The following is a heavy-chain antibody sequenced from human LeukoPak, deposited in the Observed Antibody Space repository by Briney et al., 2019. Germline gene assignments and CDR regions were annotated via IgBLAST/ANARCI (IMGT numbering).Heavy chain of an antibody. CDR1: GFSLSDAW. V-gene: IGHV3-15*01. CDR2: MKPRGDL. Sequence: GGSLRPSCAASGFSLSDAWMSWVRQAPGKGLECVGRMKPRGDLGDGEPMNQRFIVSRDDSKNTLYLQINSLKGEDTGLCYCTQLRRGGYWGQGTQVTVSS. CDR3: TQLRRGGY. J-gene: IGHJ4*02. D-gene: IGHD4-23*01.